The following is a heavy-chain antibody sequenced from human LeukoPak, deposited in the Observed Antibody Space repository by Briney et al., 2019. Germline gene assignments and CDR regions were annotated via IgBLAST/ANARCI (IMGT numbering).Heavy chain of an antibody. CDR2: IYYSGST. D-gene: IGHD6-19*01. CDR1: GGSISSYY. V-gene: IGHV4-59*01. CDR3: ASTAVAGTSNDAFDI. Sequence: PSETLSLTCTISGGSISSYYWSWIRQPPGKGLEWIGYIYYSGSTNYNPSLRSRVTISVDTSKNRFSLKLSSVTAADTAVYYCASTAVAGTSNDAFDIWGQGTMVTVSS. J-gene: IGHJ3*02.